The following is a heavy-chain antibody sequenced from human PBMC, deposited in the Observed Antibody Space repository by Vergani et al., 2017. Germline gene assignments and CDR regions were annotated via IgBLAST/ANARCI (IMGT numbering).Heavy chain of an antibody. D-gene: IGHD2-15*01. CDR1: GLTFSSHG. V-gene: IGHV3-33*01. Sequence: QVQLVESEGGVVQPGRSLTLSCVASGLTFSSHGMHWVRQAPGKGLEWVAVIWYDGSNKYYGDSVKGRFTISRDNSKNTLYLQMNSLRVEDTAVYYCARWCNEKRLDSWGQGTLVTVSS. J-gene: IGHJ5*01. CDR3: ARWCNEKRLDS. CDR2: IWYDGSNK.